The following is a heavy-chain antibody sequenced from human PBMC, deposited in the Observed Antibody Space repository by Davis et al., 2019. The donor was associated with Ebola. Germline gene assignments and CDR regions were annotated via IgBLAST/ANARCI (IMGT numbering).Heavy chain of an antibody. CDR1: GFSFNSYS. V-gene: IGHV3-23*01. J-gene: IGHJ5*02. D-gene: IGHD3-16*01. CDR2: ISGSGKTT. Sequence: GGSLRLSCTASGFSFNSYSMNWVRQAPGKGLEWVSSISGSGKTTYYADSVEGRFTISRDNSKNTLSLQMNSVRGEDTAVYFCAKDKGFWVPPDYFGPWGQGVQVTVSS. CDR3: AKDKGFWVPPDYFGP.